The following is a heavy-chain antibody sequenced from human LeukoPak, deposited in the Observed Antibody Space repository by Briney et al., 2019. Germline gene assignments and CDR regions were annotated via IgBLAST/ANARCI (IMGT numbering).Heavy chain of an antibody. CDR2: IIPIFGTA. J-gene: IGHJ3*02. CDR3: ARTQNVVVTAIYAFDI. CDR1: GGTFSSYA. Sequence: SVTVSFTASGGTFSSYAISWVRQAPAQGLEWMGGIIPIFGTANYAQKFQGRVTITTDEATSTAYMELSSLRSEDTAVYYCARTQNVVVTAIYAFDIWGQGTMGTVSS. V-gene: IGHV1-69*05. D-gene: IGHD2-21*02.